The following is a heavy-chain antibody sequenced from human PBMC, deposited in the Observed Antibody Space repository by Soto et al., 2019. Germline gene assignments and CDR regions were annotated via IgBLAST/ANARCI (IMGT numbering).Heavy chain of an antibody. CDR3: TSSYSGSYYGDY. CDR1: GFTLRNYA. CDR2: ISGSGSST. V-gene: IGHV3-23*01. J-gene: IGHJ4*02. D-gene: IGHD1-26*01. Sequence: EVQLLESGGGLVQPGGSLRLSCAASGFTLRNYAMNWVRQAPGKGLEWVSGISGSGSSTYYADSVKGRFTISRDNSKNTLYLQMNSLRAEDTAVYYCTSSYSGSYYGDYWGQGALVTVSP.